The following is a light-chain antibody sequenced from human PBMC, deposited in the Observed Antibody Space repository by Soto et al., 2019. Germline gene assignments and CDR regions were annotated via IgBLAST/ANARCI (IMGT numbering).Light chain of an antibody. J-gene: IGLJ1*01. CDR3: CSYAGSSTPFV. CDR2: EGS. Sequence: QSALTQPASVSGSPGQSITISCTGTSSDVGSYNLVSWYQQHPGKAPKLMIYEGSKRPSGVSNRFSGSKSGNTASLTISGLQAEHDADYYCCSYAGSSTPFVFGTGTKLTVL. CDR1: SSDVGSYNL. V-gene: IGLV2-23*01.